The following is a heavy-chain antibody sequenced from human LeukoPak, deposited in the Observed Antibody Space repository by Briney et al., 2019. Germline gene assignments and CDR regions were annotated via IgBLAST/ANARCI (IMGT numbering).Heavy chain of an antibody. CDR2: INHSGST. Sequence: SETLSLTCAVYGGSSSGYYWSWIRQPPGKGLEWIGEINHSGSTNYNPSLKSRVTISVDTSKNQFSLKLSSVTAADTAVYYCARVIQLWSGGADYWGQGTLVTVSS. CDR1: GGSSSGYY. V-gene: IGHV4-34*01. CDR3: ARVIQLWSGGADY. D-gene: IGHD5-18*01. J-gene: IGHJ4*02.